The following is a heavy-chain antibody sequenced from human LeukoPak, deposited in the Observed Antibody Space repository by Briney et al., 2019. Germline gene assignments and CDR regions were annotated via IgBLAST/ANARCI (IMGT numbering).Heavy chain of an antibody. J-gene: IGHJ4*02. CDR1: GFTFDDYA. CDR3: AKAPTVTRSGYYDY. D-gene: IGHD4-17*01. CDR2: ISWNSGSI. V-gene: IGHV3-9*01. Sequence: GGSLRLSCAASGFTFDDYAMHWVRQAPGKGLEWVSGISWNSGSIGYADSVKGRFTISRDNAKNSLYLQMNSLRAEDTALYYCAKAPTVTRSGYYDYWGQGTLVTVSS.